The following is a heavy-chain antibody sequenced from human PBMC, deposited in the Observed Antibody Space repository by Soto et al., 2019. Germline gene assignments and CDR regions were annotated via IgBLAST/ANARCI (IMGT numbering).Heavy chain of an antibody. CDR1: GFRFSGFA. D-gene: IGHD5-12*01. Sequence: QVQLVESGGGVVQPGASLRLSCAASGFRFSGFAMHWVRQAPGKGLEWVAVTSFDASENFYVDSVKGRFSISRDDSHNTVVLQMNGLRPEDTCIYYCARDLGGYVHLWDKSNYWGQGTLVNVSS. CDR2: TSFDASEN. J-gene: IGHJ4*02. CDR3: ARDLGGYVHLWDKSNY. V-gene: IGHV3-30*04.